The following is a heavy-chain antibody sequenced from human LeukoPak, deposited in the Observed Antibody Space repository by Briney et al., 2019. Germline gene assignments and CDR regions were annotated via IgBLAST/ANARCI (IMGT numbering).Heavy chain of an antibody. CDR1: GYSFISYW. Sequence: GESLKISCKGSGYSFISYWIGWVRQMPGKGLEWMGIIYPGDSDTRYSPSFQGQVTISADKSISTAYLQWSSLKASDTAMYYCARLSYYDSSGYYKGNLDYWGQGTLVTVSS. J-gene: IGHJ4*02. CDR3: ARLSYYDSSGYYKGNLDY. V-gene: IGHV5-51*01. CDR2: IYPGDSDT. D-gene: IGHD3-22*01.